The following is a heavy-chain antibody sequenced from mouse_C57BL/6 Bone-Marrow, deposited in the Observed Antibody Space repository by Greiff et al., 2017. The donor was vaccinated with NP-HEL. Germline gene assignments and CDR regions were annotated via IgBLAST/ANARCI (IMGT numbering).Heavy chain of an antibody. D-gene: IGHD1-1*01. CDR1: GYTFTSYW. J-gene: IGHJ4*01. CDR2: INPSSGYT. CDR3: ALLRVSLYAMDY. V-gene: IGHV1-7*01. Sequence: VQLHQSGAELAKPGASVKLSCKASGYTFTSYWMHWVKQRPGQGLEWIGYINPSSGYTKYNQKFKDKATLTADKSSSTAYMQLSSLTYEDSAVYYCALLRVSLYAMDYWGQGTSVTVSS.